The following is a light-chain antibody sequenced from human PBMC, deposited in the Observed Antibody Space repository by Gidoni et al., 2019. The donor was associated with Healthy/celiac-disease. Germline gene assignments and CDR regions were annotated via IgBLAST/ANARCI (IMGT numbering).Light chain of an antibody. Sequence: EIVLTQSPATLSLSPGDRATLSCRASQSVSSYLAWYQQKPGQAPRLRIYDASNRATGIPARFSGSGSGTDFTLTISSLEPEGFAVYYCQQRSNWPPLTFXGXTKVEIK. CDR2: DAS. V-gene: IGKV3-11*01. CDR3: QQRSNWPPLT. J-gene: IGKJ4*01. CDR1: QSVSSY.